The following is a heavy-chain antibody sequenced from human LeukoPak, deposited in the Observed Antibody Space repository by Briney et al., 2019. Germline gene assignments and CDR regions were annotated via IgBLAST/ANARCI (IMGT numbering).Heavy chain of an antibody. Sequence: GGSLRLSCAASGFTFDDYAMSWVRQAPGKGLGWVSGINWNGGSTVYADSVKGRFTISRDNPKNSLYLQMNSLRAEDTAFYYCAREGMAGRGLFDCWGQGTLVTVSS. CDR3: AREGMAGRGLFDC. CDR2: INWNGGST. CDR1: GFTFDDYA. V-gene: IGHV3-20*04. D-gene: IGHD5-24*01. J-gene: IGHJ4*02.